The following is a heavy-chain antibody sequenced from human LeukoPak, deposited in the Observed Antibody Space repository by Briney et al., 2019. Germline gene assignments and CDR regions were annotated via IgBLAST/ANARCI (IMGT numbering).Heavy chain of an antibody. CDR3: ARDRDCGTTTCSVDY. CDR1: GFSFSDYY. CDR2: ITNSGSTI. V-gene: IGHV3-11*01. J-gene: IGHJ4*02. Sequence: GGSLRLSCAASGFSFSDYYMSWVRQAPGKGPEWISYITNSGSTIYYAESVKGRFTISRDDAKNSLYLQMNNLRAEDTAVYYCARDRDCGTTTCSVDYWGQGTLVTVSS. D-gene: IGHD2-2*01.